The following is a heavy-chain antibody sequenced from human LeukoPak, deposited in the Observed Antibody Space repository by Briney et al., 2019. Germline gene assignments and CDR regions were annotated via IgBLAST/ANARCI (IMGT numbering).Heavy chain of an antibody. J-gene: IGHJ6*02. CDR2: ISSSSSTI. CDR1: GFTFSSYS. Sequence: EGSLRLSCAASGFTFSSYSMNWVRQAPGKGLEWVSYISSSSSTIYYADSVKGRFTISRDNAKNSLYLQMNSLRAEDTAVYYCARDRTAIVWFGEYTPSDYYYGMDVWGQGTTVTVSS. D-gene: IGHD3-10*01. CDR3: ARDRTAIVWFGEYTPSDYYYGMDV. V-gene: IGHV3-48*01.